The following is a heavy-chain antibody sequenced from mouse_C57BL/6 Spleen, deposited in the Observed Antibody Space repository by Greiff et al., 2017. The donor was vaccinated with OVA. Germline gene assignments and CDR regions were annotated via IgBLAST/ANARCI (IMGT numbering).Heavy chain of an antibody. CDR2: INPSTGGT. V-gene: IGHV1-42*01. D-gene: IGHD1-1*01. CDR1: GYSFTGYY. J-gene: IGHJ2*01. Sequence: VQLKQSGPELVKPGASVKISCKASGYSFTGYYMNWVKQSPEQSLEWIGEINPSTGGTTYNQKFKAKATLTVDKSSSTAYMQLKSLTSEDSAVYYCARYYYGSSFDYWGQGTTLTVSS. CDR3: ARYYYGSSFDY.